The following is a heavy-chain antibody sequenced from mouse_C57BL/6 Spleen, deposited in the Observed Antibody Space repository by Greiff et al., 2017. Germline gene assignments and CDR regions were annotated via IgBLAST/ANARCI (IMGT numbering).Heavy chain of an antibody. CDR2: ISSGGDYI. J-gene: IGHJ2*01. Sequence: EVQLQESGAGLVKPGGSLKLSCAASGFTFSSYAMSWVRQTPEKRLEWVAYISSGGDYIYYADTVKGRFTISRDNARNTLYLQMSSLKSEDTAMYYCTRAYGSSYYFDYWGQGTTLTVSS. CDR3: TRAYGSSYYFDY. V-gene: IGHV5-9-1*02. D-gene: IGHD1-1*01. CDR1: GFTFSSYA.